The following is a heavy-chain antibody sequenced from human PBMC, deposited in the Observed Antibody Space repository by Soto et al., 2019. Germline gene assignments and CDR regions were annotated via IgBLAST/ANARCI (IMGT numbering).Heavy chain of an antibody. Sequence: QVQLQQWGAGLLKPSETLSLTCAVYGGSFSGYYWSWIRQPPGKGLEWIGETNHSGSTNYNPSLKSRVTISVDTSKNQFSLKLSSVTAADTAVYYCARGNIVVVVAATHFDYWGQGTLVTVSS. CDR2: TNHSGST. V-gene: IGHV4-34*01. D-gene: IGHD2-15*01. CDR1: GGSFSGYY. CDR3: ARGNIVVVVAATHFDY. J-gene: IGHJ4*02.